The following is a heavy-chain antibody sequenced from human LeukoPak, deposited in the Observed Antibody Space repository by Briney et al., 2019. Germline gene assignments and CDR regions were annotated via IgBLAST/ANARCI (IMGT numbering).Heavy chain of an antibody. V-gene: IGHV3-30*18. CDR2: ISYDASNK. CDR1: GFTFSNYG. CDR3: AKGGADGHFDY. J-gene: IGHJ4*02. Sequence: PGGSLRLSCAASGFTFSNYGMHWVRQAPGKGLGWVAVISYDASNKDYADSVKGRFTISRDNSKNTLYLQMNSLRGEDTAVYYCAKGGADGHFDYWGQGTLVTVSS. D-gene: IGHD5-24*01.